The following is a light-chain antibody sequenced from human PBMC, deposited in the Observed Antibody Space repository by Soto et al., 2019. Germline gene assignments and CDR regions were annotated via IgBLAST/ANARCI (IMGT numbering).Light chain of an antibody. CDR3: SSYTTSTTLVV. CDR2: EVT. V-gene: IGLV2-14*01. J-gene: IGLJ2*01. Sequence: QSALTQPASVSGPPGQSITVSCTGTSSDVGDYNYVSWYQQHPGKAPKLIIYEVTNRPSGVSNRFSGSKSGNTASLTISGLQAEDEADYYCSSYTTSTTLVVFGGGTQLTVL. CDR1: SSDVGDYNY.